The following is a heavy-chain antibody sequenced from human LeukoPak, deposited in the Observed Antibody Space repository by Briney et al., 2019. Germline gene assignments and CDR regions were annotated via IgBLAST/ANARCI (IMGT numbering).Heavy chain of an antibody. CDR3: ARGHPDY. Sequence: GXXLRLSCAASGFTFSSYSMNWVRQAPGKGLEWVSSISSSSSYISYADSVKGRFTLSRDNAKNSLYLQMNSLRAEDTAVYYCARGHPDYWGQGTLVTVSS. J-gene: IGHJ4*02. V-gene: IGHV3-21*01. CDR1: GFTFSSYS. CDR2: ISSSSSYI.